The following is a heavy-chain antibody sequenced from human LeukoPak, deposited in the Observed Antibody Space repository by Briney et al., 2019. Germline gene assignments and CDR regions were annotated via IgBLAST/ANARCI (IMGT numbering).Heavy chain of an antibody. D-gene: IGHD6-13*01. CDR3: AREVPSGIAAAGLDY. CDR2: IYHSGST. Sequence: WVRQAPGKGLEWIGSIYHSGSTYYNPSLKSRVTISVDTSKNQFSLKLSSVTAADTAVYYCAREVPSGIAAAGLDYWGQGTLVTVSS. J-gene: IGHJ4*02. V-gene: IGHV4-38-2*02.